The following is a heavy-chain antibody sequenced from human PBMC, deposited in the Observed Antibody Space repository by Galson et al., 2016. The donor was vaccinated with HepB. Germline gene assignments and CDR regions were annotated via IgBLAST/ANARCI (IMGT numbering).Heavy chain of an antibody. Sequence: SLRLSCAASGVSVSINYMTWVRQAPGKGLEWVAMIFRSDTTYYADSVMGSFTFHRDSSKNTLSLPMNNLRVEETGIYYCARSPVDSISSPYDFNYGLDVWGRGTAVTVSS. CDR1: GVSVSINY. V-gene: IGHV3-66*01. CDR3: ARSPVDSISSPYDFNYGLDV. CDR2: IFRSDTT. D-gene: IGHD6-6*01. J-gene: IGHJ6*02.